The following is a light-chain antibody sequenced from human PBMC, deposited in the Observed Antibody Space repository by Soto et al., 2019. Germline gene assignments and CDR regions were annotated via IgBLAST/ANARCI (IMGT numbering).Light chain of an antibody. CDR1: SSDVGAYKF. CDR3: CSYAGRYTWV. Sequence: QSALTQPRSVSGSPGQSVTISCTGTSSDVGAYKFVSWFQQYSGKAPKLILSDVNKRPSGVPDRYSGSKSGNTASLTISGLQADDEADYYCCSYAGRYTWVFGGGTKVTVL. CDR2: DVN. V-gene: IGLV2-11*01. J-gene: IGLJ3*02.